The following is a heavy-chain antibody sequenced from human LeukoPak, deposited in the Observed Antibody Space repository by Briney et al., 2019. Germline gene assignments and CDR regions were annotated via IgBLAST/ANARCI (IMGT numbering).Heavy chain of an antibody. D-gene: IGHD3-10*01. CDR1: GFTFSSDA. CDR3: AKRETYYYGSGSYFLY. V-gene: IGHV3-23*01. Sequence: PGGSLRLSCAASGFTFSSDAMSWVRQAPGKGLEWVSAISGSGGSTYYADSVKGRFTISRDNSKNTLYLQMNSLRAEDTAVYYCAKRETYYYGSGSYFLYWGQGTLVTVSS. J-gene: IGHJ4*02. CDR2: ISGSGGST.